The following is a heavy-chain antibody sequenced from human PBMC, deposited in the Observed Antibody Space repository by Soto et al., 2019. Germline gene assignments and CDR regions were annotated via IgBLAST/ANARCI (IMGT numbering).Heavy chain of an antibody. J-gene: IGHJ4*02. V-gene: IGHV1-24*01. Sequence: ASVKVSCKVSGYTLTELSMHWVRQAPGKGLEWMGGFDPEDADTIYAQKFQGRVTMTEDTSTDTAYMELSSLRSEDTAVYYCATLKSDLGLSGNYFNYFDYWGQGTRVTVSS. D-gene: IGHD3-10*01. CDR2: FDPEDADT. CDR3: ATLKSDLGLSGNYFNYFDY. CDR1: GYTLTELS.